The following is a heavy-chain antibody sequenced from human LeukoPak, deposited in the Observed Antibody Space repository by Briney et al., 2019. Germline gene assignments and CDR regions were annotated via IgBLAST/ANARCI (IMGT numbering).Heavy chain of an antibody. CDR1: GGTFSSYA. D-gene: IGHD6-13*01. CDR2: VIPIFGTA. Sequence: SVKVSCKASGGTFSSYAISWVRQAPGQGLEWMGGVIPIFGTANYAQKFQGRVTITADESTSTAYMELSSLRSEDTAVYYCARDSPGLAAAEYYGMDVWGQGTTVTVSS. V-gene: IGHV1-69*13. J-gene: IGHJ6*02. CDR3: ARDSPGLAAAEYYGMDV.